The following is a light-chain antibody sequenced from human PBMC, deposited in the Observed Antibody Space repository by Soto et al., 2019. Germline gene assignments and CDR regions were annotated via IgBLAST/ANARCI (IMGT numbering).Light chain of an antibody. CDR2: LAS. CDR1: QTISTS. V-gene: IGKV1-5*03. Sequence: DLQMTQSPSSLSASVGDTVTVTCRASQTISTSLAWYQQKPGKAPKLLIYLASTLQSGVPARFSGSGSATEFTLSISSLQPDDFATYYCQQYGTSSRTFGQGTKVDIK. J-gene: IGKJ1*01. CDR3: QQYGTSSRT.